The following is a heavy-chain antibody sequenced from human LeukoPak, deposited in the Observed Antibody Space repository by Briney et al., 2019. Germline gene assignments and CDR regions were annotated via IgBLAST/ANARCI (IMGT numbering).Heavy chain of an antibody. CDR2: MNLNSGNT. V-gene: IGHV1-8*01. D-gene: IGHD3-9*01. J-gene: IGHJ4*02. CDR3: ARDFDWLLSTDY. Sequence: GASVKVSCKASGYTFTSYDINWVRQATGQGLEWMGWMNLNSGNTGYAQKFQGRVTMTRNTSISTAYMELSSLRSEDTAVYYCARDFDWLLSTDYWGQGTLVTVSS. CDR1: GYTFTSYD.